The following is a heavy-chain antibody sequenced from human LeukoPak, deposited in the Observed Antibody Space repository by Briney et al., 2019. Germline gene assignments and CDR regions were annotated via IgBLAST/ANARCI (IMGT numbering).Heavy chain of an antibody. V-gene: IGHV4-59*12. Sequence: SETLSLTCTVSGGSISSYYWSWIRQPPGKGLEWIGYIYHSGSTYYNPSLKSRVTISVDRSKNQFSLKLSSVTAADTAVYYCARVIGDSYYYYGMDVWGQGTTVTVSS. J-gene: IGHJ6*02. CDR2: IYHSGST. CDR3: ARVIGDSYYYYGMDV. CDR1: GGSISSYY. D-gene: IGHD4-17*01.